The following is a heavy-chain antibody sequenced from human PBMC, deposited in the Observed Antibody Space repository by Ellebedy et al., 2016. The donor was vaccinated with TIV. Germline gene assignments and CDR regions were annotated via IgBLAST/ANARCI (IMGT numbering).Heavy chain of an antibody. CDR3: ARDTVGYGVIAAFDS. V-gene: IGHV3-7*01. J-gene: IGHJ4*01. CDR1: GFAFSTKW. CDR2: MNPDLSEK. Sequence: GESLKISXADSGFAFSTKWMNWVRQAPGKGLEWVAHMNPDLSEKNYVDSVKGRFTISRDNAKTSLYLHTNSLRDEDTAVYYCARDTVGYGVIAAFDSWGHGTLVTVSS. D-gene: IGHD2-15*01.